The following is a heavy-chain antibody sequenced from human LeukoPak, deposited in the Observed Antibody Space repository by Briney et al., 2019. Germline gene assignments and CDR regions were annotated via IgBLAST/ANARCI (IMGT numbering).Heavy chain of an antibody. CDR3: AKDLYSSGYYYYYGMDV. D-gene: IGHD6-25*01. V-gene: IGHV3-43D*04. J-gene: IGHJ6*04. CDR1: GFTFDDYA. CDR2: ISWDGGST. Sequence: AGGSLRLSCAASGFTFDDYAMHWVRQAPGKGLEWVSLISWDGGSTYYADSVKGRFTISRDNSKNSLYLQMNSLRAEDTALYYCAKDLYSSGYYYYYGMDVWGKGTTVTVSS.